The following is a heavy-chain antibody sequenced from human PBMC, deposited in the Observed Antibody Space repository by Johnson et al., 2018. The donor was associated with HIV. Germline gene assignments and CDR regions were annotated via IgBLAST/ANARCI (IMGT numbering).Heavy chain of an antibody. D-gene: IGHD1-26*01. CDR1: GFDFSSVT. CDR2: VRSDGSNE. V-gene: IGHV3-30*02. Sequence: QVQLVESGGGVVQPGGSLRLSCAASGFDFSSVTMYWVRQPPGKGLVWVAFVRSDGSNEYYEDSVEGRYTISRDNSRHTLSLQLSNLRGDDTAVYYCAKAQRSDRGALDVWGQGTLVTVAS. CDR3: AKAQRSDRGALDV. J-gene: IGHJ3*01.